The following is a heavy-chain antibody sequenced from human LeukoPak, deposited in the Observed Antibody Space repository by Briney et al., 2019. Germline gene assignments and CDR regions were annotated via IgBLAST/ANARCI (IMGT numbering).Heavy chain of an antibody. CDR2: IRYDGSNK. J-gene: IGHJ4*02. CDR1: VFTFSSYG. Sequence: PGGSLRLSCGASVFTFSSYGMHWVPQAPGKGLEWVAFIRYDGSNKYYADSVKGRFTISRDNSKNTQYLQMNSLRAEDTAVYYCARDDIVVVPAAMSFDYWGQGTLVTVSS. D-gene: IGHD2-2*01. V-gene: IGHV3-30*02. CDR3: ARDDIVVVPAAMSFDY.